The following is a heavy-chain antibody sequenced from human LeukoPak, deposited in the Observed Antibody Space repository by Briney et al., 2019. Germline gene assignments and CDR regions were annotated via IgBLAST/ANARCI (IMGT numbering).Heavy chain of an antibody. CDR2: IYYSGGT. CDR3: ARLSRYCSGGSCYGENWLDS. CDR1: GGSINSFY. J-gene: IGHJ5*01. V-gene: IGHV4-59*01. Sequence: SETLSLTCTVSGGSINSFYWSWIRQPPGKGLEWIGYIYYSGGTNYNPSLKSRVTISLDTSQIQFSLKLNSVTAADTAVYYCARLSRYCSGGSCYGENWLDSWGQGTLVTVSS. D-gene: IGHD2-15*01.